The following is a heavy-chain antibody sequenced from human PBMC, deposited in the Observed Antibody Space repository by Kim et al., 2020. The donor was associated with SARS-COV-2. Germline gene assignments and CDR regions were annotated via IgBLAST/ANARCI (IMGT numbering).Heavy chain of an antibody. CDR2: IYYSGST. CDR3: ASQELIRDSSGYYNWFDP. J-gene: IGHJ5*02. D-gene: IGHD3-22*01. Sequence: SETLSLTCTVSGGSISSSSYYWGWIRQPPGKGLEWIGSIYYSGSTYYNPSLKSRVTISVDTSKNQFSLKLSSVTAADTAVYYCASQELIRDSSGYYNWFDPWGQGTLVTVSS. CDR1: GGSISSSSYY. V-gene: IGHV4-39*01.